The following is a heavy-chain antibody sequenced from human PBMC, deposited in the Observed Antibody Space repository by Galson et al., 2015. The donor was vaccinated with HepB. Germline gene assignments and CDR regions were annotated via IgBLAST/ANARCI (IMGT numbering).Heavy chain of an antibody. D-gene: IGHD3-3*01. V-gene: IGHV3-21*01. Sequence: SLRLSCAASGFTFSSYSMNWVRQAPGKGLEWVSSISSSSSYIYYADSVKGRFTISRDNAKNSLYLQMNSLRAEDTAVYYCARARATDFWSGPRPGWFDPWGQGTLVTVSS. J-gene: IGHJ5*02. CDR2: ISSSSSYI. CDR1: GFTFSSYS. CDR3: ARARATDFWSGPRPGWFDP.